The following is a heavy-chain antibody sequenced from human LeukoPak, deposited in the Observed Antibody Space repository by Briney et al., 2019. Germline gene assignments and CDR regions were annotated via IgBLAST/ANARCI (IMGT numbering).Heavy chain of an antibody. CDR1: GFTFSSYG. CDR3: AKDLSPFYDFWSGQFDY. D-gene: IGHD3-3*01. V-gene: IGHV3-30*02. Sequence: PGGSLRLSCAASGFTFSSYGMHWVRQAPGKGLEWVAFIPYDGSNTYYADSVKGRFTISRDNSKNTLYLQMNSLRAEDTAVYYCAKDLSPFYDFWSGQFDYWGQGTLVTVSS. CDR2: IPYDGSNT. J-gene: IGHJ4*02.